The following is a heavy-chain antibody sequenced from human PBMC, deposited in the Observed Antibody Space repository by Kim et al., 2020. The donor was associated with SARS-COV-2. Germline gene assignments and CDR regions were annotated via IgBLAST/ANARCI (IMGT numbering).Heavy chain of an antibody. D-gene: IGHD6-13*01. CDR3: ARDLVAAAGQRGSYYYYGMDV. J-gene: IGHJ6*02. V-gene: IGHV3-74*01. Sequence: GGSLRLSCAASGFTFSSYWMHWVRQAPGKGLVWVSRINSDGSSTSYADSVKGRFTTSRDNAKNTLYLQMNSLRAEDTAVYYCARDLVAAAGQRGSYYYYGMDVWGQGTTVTVSS. CDR1: GFTFSSYW. CDR2: INSDGSST.